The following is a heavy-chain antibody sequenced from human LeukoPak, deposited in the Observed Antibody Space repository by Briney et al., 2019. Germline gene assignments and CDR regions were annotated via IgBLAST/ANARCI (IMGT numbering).Heavy chain of an antibody. CDR1: GYSFAGYG. V-gene: IGHV1-18*01. CDR3: ARVGAAPGHFDY. D-gene: IGHD6-13*01. Sequence: GASVKVSCKASGYSFAGYGISWVRQAPGQGLEWIGWNSTYSGNTNYAHNLQGRITVTTETSTSTAYMELRSLRSDDTAVYYCARVGAAPGHFDYWGQGTQLTVSS. J-gene: IGHJ4*02. CDR2: NSTYSGNT.